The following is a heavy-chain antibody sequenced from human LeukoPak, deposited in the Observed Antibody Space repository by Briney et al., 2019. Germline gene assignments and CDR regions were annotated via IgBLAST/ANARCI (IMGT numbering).Heavy chain of an antibody. V-gene: IGHV3-11*06. D-gene: IGHD6-19*01. CDR1: GFTFSDYY. CDR3: ARDPGDRNSGWPLDY. Sequence: PGGYLRLSCAASGFTFSDYYFNWIRQAPGKGLEWVSSITSGSAYTDYADSVKGRFTISRDNAKNSLYLQMNRLRVEGTAVYYCARDPGDRNSGWPLDYWGQGTLVTVSS. CDR2: ITSGSAYT. J-gene: IGHJ4*02.